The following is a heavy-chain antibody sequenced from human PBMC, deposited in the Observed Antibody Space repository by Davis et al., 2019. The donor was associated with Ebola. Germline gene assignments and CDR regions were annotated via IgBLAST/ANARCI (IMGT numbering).Heavy chain of an antibody. Sequence: GESLKISCGASGFTFSSYAMHWVRQAPGKGLEWVAVISYDGSNKYSADSVKGRFTLSRDNSKNLLYLQMNSLRAEDTAVYYCAILLMWFGDLLLPVGAWGMDVWGQGTTVTVSS. J-gene: IGHJ6*02. CDR2: ISYDGSNK. D-gene: IGHD3-10*01. CDR3: AILLMWFGDLLLPVGAWGMDV. V-gene: IGHV3-30*04. CDR1: GFTFSSYA.